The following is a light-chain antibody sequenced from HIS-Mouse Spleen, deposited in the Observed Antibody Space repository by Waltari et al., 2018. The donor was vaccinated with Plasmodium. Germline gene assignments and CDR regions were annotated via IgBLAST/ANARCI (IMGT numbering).Light chain of an antibody. CDR1: QSVSSY. J-gene: IGKJ4*01. CDR3: QQRSNWPSLT. CDR2: DAS. V-gene: IGKV3-11*01. Sequence: EIVLTQSPATLSLSPGERATLSCRASQSVSSYLAWYQQKPGQAPRLLIYDASNRATGIPARFRGSGSGTDFTLTSSSLEPEDFAVYYWQQRSNWPSLTFGGGTKVEIK.